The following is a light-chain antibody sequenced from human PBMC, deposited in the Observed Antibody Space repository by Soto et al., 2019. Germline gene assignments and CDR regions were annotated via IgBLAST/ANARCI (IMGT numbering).Light chain of an antibody. CDR3: SSYTSSSTPLYV. CDR2: DVS. V-gene: IGLV2-14*01. CDR1: SSDVGGYNY. Sequence: QSAQTQPASVSGSPGQSITISCTGTSSDVGGYNYVSWYQQHPGKAPKLMIYDVSNRPSGVSNRFSGSKSGNTASLTISGLQAEDEADYYCSSYTSSSTPLYVFGTGTKLTVL. J-gene: IGLJ1*01.